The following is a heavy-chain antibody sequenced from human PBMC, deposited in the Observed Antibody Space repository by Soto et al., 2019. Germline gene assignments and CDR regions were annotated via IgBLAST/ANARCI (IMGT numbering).Heavy chain of an antibody. J-gene: IGHJ5*02. CDR1: GGTFSSYA. D-gene: IGHD5-18*01. V-gene: IGHV1-69*01. CDR2: IIPIFGTA. CDR3: ARDENSYGSDIGWFDP. Sequence: QVQLVQSGAEVKKPGSSVRVSCKASGGTFSSYAISWVRQAPGQGLEWMGGIIPIFGTANYAQKFQGRVTITADESTSTAYMELSSLRSEDTAVYYCARDENSYGSDIGWFDPWGQGTLVTVSS.